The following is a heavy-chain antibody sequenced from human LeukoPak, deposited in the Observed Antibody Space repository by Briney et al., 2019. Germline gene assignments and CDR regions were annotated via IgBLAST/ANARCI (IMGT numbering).Heavy chain of an antibody. D-gene: IGHD1-26*01. V-gene: IGHV3-23*01. CDR1: GFIFRDYT. CDR2: ISGSGGST. J-gene: IGHJ4*02. Sequence: GGSLRLSCVASGFIFRDYTMNWVRQAPGKGLEWVSAISGSGGSTYYADSVKGRFTISRDNSKNTLYLQMNSLRAEDTAVYYCAKVESDYSGSYHFDYWGQGTLVTVSS. CDR3: AKVESDYSGSYHFDY.